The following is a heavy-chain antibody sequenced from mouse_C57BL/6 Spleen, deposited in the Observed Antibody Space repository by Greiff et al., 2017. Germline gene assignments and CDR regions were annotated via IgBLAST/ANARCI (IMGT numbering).Heavy chain of an antibody. V-gene: IGHV3-6*01. J-gene: IGHJ1*03. Sequence: DVQLQESGPGLVKPSQSLSLTCSVTGYSITSGYYWNWIRQFPGNKLEWMGYISYDGSNNYNPSLKNRISITRDTSKNQFFLKLNSVTTEDTATYYCARAYDYDPYWYFDVWGTGTTVTVSS. CDR2: ISYDGSN. CDR3: ARAYDYDPYWYFDV. CDR1: GYSITSGYY. D-gene: IGHD2-4*01.